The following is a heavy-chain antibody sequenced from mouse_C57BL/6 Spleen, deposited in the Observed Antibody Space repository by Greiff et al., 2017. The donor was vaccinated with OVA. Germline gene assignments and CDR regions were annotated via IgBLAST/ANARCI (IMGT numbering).Heavy chain of an antibody. V-gene: IGHV1-66*01. J-gene: IGHJ3*01. CDR2: IYPGSGNT. CDR3: ARCEGNYDYDLAY. D-gene: IGHD2-4*01. CDR1: GYSFTSYY. Sequence: VQLVESGPELVKPGASVKISCKASGYSFTSYYIHWVKQRPGQGLEWIGWIYPGSGNTKYNEKFKGKATLTADTSSSTAYMQLSSLTSEDSAVYYCARCEGNYDYDLAYWGQGTLVTVSA.